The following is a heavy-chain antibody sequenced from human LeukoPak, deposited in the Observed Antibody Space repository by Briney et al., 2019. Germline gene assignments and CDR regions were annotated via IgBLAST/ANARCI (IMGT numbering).Heavy chain of an antibody. V-gene: IGHV3-23*01. Sequence: GGSLRLSCAASGFTFSSYAMSWVRQAPGKGLEWVSAISGSGGSTYYADSVKGRFTISRDNSKNSLYLQMNSLRAEDTAVYYCAKDGGYYDILTGQGIFDYWGQGTLVTVSS. D-gene: IGHD3-9*01. J-gene: IGHJ4*02. CDR1: GFTFSSYA. CDR3: AKDGGYYDILTGQGIFDY. CDR2: ISGSGGST.